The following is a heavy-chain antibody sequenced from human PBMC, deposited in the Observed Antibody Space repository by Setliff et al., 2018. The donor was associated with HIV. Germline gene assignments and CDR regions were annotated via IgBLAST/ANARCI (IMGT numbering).Heavy chain of an antibody. CDR1: GGSFSGYY. CDR3: ATSLITVPPDAFDI. V-gene: IGHV4-34*01. J-gene: IGHJ3*02. D-gene: IGHD4-4*01. CDR2: IYHNGNT. Sequence: LSLTCAVYGGSFSGYYWSWIRQPPGMGLEWIASIYHNGNTYYNPSLKSRVTMSVDTSKNQFSLKLSSVTAADTAVYYCATSLITVPPDAFDIWGQGTMVTV.